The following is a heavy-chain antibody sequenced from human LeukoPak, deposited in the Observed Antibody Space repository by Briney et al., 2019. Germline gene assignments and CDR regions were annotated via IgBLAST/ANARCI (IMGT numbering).Heavy chain of an antibody. CDR1: GGSISSSSYY. Sequence: SETLSLTCTVSGGSISSSSYYWGWIRQPPGKGLEWIGSIYYSGSTYYNPSLKSRVTISVDTSKNQFSLKLSSVTAADTAVYYCARVQIAAAGTGYYYGMDVWGQGTTVTVSS. CDR3: ARVQIAAAGTGYYYGMDV. J-gene: IGHJ6*02. D-gene: IGHD6-13*01. CDR2: IYYSGST. V-gene: IGHV4-39*07.